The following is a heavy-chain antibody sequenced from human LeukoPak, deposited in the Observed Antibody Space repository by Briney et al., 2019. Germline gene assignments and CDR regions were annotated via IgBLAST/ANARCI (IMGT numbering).Heavy chain of an antibody. D-gene: IGHD3-10*01. CDR1: GGSISSSSYY. CDR2: IYYSGST. CDR3: ARDERFGGYFDY. V-gene: IGHV4-39*07. Sequence: PSETLSLTCTVSGGSISSSSYYWGWIRQPPGKGLEWIGSIYYSGSTYYNPSLKNRVTISVDTSKNQFFLKLSSVTAADTAVYYCARDERFGGYFDYWGQGALVTVSS. J-gene: IGHJ4*02.